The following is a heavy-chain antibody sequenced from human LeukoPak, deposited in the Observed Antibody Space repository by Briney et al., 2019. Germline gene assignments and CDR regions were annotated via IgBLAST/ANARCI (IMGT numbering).Heavy chain of an antibody. D-gene: IGHD5-24*01. CDR1: GGTFSSYA. J-gene: IGHJ6*03. CDR3: AANSAHYYYYYMDV. V-gene: IGHV1-69*05. CDR2: IIPIFGTA. Sequence: SVKVSCKASGGTFSSYAISWVRQAPGQGLEWMGGIIPIFGTANYAQEFQGRVTITTDESTSTAYMELSSLRSEDTAVYYCAANSAHYYYYYMDVWGKGTTVTVSS.